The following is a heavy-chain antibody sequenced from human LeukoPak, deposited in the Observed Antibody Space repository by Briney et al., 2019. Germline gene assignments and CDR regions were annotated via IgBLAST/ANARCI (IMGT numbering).Heavy chain of an antibody. J-gene: IGHJ6*02. Sequence: SETLSLTCTVSGGSISSYYWSWIRQPPGKGLEWIGYIYYSGSTNYNPSLKSRVTISVDTSKNQFSLKLSSVTAADTAVYYCARGGGANYYGSGYGMDVWGQGTTVTVSS. D-gene: IGHD3-10*01. V-gene: IGHV4-59*01. CDR1: GGSISSYY. CDR3: ARGGGANYYGSGYGMDV. CDR2: IYYSGST.